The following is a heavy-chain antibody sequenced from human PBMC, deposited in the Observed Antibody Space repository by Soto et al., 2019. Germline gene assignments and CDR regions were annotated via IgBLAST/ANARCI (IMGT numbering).Heavy chain of an antibody. CDR1: GFTFGGSA. CDR3: TTSREGFYCSGGSCYPTRDY. CDR2: IRSKANSYAT. V-gene: IGHV3-73*01. J-gene: IGHJ4*02. D-gene: IGHD2-15*01. Sequence: GGSLRHSCAASGFTFGGSAMHWVRQASGKWLEWVGRIRSKANSYATAYAASVKGRFTISRDDSKNTAYLQMNSLKTEDTAVYYCTTSREGFYCSGGSCYPTRDYWGQGTLVTVSS.